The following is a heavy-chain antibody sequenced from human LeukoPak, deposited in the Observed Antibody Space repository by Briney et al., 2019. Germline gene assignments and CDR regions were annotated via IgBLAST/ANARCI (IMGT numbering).Heavy chain of an antibody. V-gene: IGHV4-39*07. CDR1: GGSISSSSYY. J-gene: IGHJ4*02. CDR3: ARDKIEWELRPFDY. Sequence: SETLSLTCIVSGGSISSSSYYWGWIRQPPGKGLEWIGSIYYSGSTYYNPSLKSRVTISVDTSKNQFSPKLSSVTAADTAVYYCARDKIEWELRPFDYWGQGTLVTVSS. D-gene: IGHD1-26*01. CDR2: IYYSGST.